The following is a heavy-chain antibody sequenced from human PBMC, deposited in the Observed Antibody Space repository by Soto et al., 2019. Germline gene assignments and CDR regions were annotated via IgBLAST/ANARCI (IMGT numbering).Heavy chain of an antibody. CDR2: INVANGDT. V-gene: IGHV1-3*01. J-gene: IGHJ4*02. CDR3: ARTSWFGELFQFDY. D-gene: IGHD3-10*01. Sequence: ASVKVSCKASGYTLTAYPIHWVRQAPGQRLEWMGWINVANGDTGYSQKFQGRATITRDTSASTAYMELSSLRSEDTAVYYCARTSWFGELFQFDYWGQGTLVTVSS. CDR1: GYTLTAYP.